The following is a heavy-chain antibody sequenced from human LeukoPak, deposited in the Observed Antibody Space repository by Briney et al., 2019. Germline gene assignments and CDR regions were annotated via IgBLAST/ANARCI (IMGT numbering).Heavy chain of an antibody. J-gene: IGHJ4*02. D-gene: IGHD6-13*01. CDR2: ISAYNGNT. V-gene: IGHV1-18*01. Sequence: GAPVKPSCKASGYTFTSYGISWVRQSPGQGLEWMGWISAYNGNTNYAQKLQGRVTMTTDTSTRAYMELRSLRSDDTAVYYCARIAAGATNFDYWGQGTLVTVSS. CDR1: GYTFTSYG. CDR3: ARIAAGATNFDY.